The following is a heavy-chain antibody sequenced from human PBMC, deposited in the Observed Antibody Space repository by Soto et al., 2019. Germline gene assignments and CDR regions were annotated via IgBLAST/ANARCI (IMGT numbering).Heavy chain of an antibody. Sequence: ASVKVSCKASGYTFTSYDINWVRQATGQELEWMEWMNPNSGNTDYAQKFQGRVTMTRNNSISTAYMELSSLRSEDTAVYYCARGGAMVRGVILSFQNYYYYYGMDVWGQGTTVTVSS. J-gene: IGHJ6*02. CDR3: ARGGAMVRGVILSFQNYYYYYGMDV. CDR2: MNPNSGNT. D-gene: IGHD3-10*01. CDR1: GYTFTSYD. V-gene: IGHV1-8*01.